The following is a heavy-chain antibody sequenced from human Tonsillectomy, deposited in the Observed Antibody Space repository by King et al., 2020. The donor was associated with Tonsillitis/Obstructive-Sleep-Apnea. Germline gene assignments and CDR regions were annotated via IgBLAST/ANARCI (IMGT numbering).Heavy chain of an antibody. J-gene: IGHJ4*02. CDR3: ARDPGWSGFPSRDFDY. D-gene: IGHD3-3*01. CDR2: ISYDGSNK. CDR1: GFTFSSYA. V-gene: IGHV3-30*04. Sequence: VQLVESGGGVVQPGRSLRLSCAASGFTFSSYAFHWVRQAPGKGLEWVAVISYDGSNKNYADSVKGRFTISRDNSNNTLYLQMNSLRAEDTAVYYCARDPGWSGFPSRDFDYWGQGTLVTVSS.